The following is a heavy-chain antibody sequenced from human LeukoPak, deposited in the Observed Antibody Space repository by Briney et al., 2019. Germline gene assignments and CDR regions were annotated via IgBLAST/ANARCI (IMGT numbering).Heavy chain of an antibody. Sequence: PGGSLRLSCAASGFTFSDYYMSWIRQAPGKGLEWVSYISSSGSTIYYADSVKGRFTISRDNAKNSLYLQMNSLRAEDTAVYYCARERIAAAGNWFDPWGQGTLVTVSS. J-gene: IGHJ5*02. CDR3: ARERIAAAGNWFDP. D-gene: IGHD6-13*01. V-gene: IGHV3-11*04. CDR1: GFTFSDYY. CDR2: ISSSGSTI.